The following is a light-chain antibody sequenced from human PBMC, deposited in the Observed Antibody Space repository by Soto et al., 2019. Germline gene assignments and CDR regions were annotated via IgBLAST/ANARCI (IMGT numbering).Light chain of an antibody. J-gene: IGKJ1*01. Sequence: IQMTQPPSTLPASLGDRVTTTCRASKGIRNFLAWYQQKPGKVPNLLIYGASTLQSGVQSRFSASGSGTYFTLTISSLQPEDIATYYCQNYHSAPWTFGQGTKVQIK. V-gene: IGKV1-27*01. CDR3: QNYHSAPWT. CDR2: GAS. CDR1: KGIRNF.